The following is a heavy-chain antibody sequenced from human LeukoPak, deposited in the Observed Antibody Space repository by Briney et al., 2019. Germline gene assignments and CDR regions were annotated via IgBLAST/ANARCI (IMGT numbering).Heavy chain of an antibody. CDR3: VRDRWPGLGDF. J-gene: IGHJ6*02. V-gene: IGHV3-66*01. CDR1: TFTVCDMH. CDR2: VYSGGLT. Sequence: PGGSLTLSCSASTFTVCDMHMSWVPQAPGQGLVWVSTVYSGGLTYYADPVKGRFTISRDNSKNTLYLQMSSLRAEDTAVYYCVRDRWPGLGDFWGQGTTVTVSS. D-gene: IGHD6-19*01.